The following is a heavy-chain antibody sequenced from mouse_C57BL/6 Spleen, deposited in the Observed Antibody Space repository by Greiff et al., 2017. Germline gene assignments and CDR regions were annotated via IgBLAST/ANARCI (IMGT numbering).Heavy chain of an antibody. CDR1: GYTFTSYW. V-gene: IGHV1-53*01. CDR2: INPSNGGT. J-gene: IGHJ4*01. CDR3: ARYVTTVPHAMDY. D-gene: IGHD1-1*01. Sequence: QVQLQQPGTELVKPGASVKLSCKASGYTFTSYWMHWVKQRPGQGLEWIGNINPSNGGTNYNEKFNSKATLTVDKSSSTAYMQLSSLTSEDSAVYYCARYVTTVPHAMDYWGQGTSVTVSS.